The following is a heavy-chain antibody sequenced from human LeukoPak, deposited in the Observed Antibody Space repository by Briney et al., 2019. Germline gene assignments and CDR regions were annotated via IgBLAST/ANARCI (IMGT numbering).Heavy chain of an antibody. V-gene: IGHV1-2*02. D-gene: IGHD3-3*01. J-gene: IGHJ4*02. CDR3: ARGSKAGVFGVVSAIDY. CDR2: INPNSGGT. Sequence: GASVKVSCKASGYTFTGYYMHWVRQAPGQGLEWMGCINPNSGGTNYAQKFQGRVTMTRDTSISTAYMELSRLRSDDTAVYYCARGSKAGVFGVVSAIDYWGQGTLVTVSS. CDR1: GYTFTGYY.